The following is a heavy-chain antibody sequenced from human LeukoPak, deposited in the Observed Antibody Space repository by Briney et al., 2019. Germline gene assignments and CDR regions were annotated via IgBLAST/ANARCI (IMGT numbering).Heavy chain of an antibody. CDR1: GYTFTSYG. V-gene: IGHV1-18*01. J-gene: IGHJ4*02. CDR3: ARGYGSGWYGVDY. CDR2: ISAYNGKT. Sequence: ASVKVSCKASGYTFTSYGFSWVRQAPGQGLEWMGWISAYNGKTNYLQKFQGRVTMTGDTSTSTVYMELSSLRSEDTAVYYCARGYGSGWYGVDYWGQGTLVTVSS. D-gene: IGHD6-19*01.